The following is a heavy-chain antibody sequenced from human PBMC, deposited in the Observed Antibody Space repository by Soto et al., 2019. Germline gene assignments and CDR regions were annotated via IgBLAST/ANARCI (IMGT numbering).Heavy chain of an antibody. J-gene: IGHJ6*02. CDR1: GYSFTSYW. V-gene: IGHV5-51*01. D-gene: IGHD3-3*01. CDR2: IYPGDSDT. Sequence: GESLKISCKGSGYSFTSYWIGWVRQMPGKGLEWMGIIYPGDSDTRYSPSFQGQVTISADKAISTAYLQWSSLKASDTAMYYCAGHGPPYYDFWRGDFYGMDVWGQGTTVTVSS. CDR3: AGHGPPYYDFWRGDFYGMDV.